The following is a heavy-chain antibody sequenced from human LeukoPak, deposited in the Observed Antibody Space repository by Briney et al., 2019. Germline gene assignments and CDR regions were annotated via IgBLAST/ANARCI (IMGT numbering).Heavy chain of an antibody. V-gene: IGHV4-61*01. Sequence: PPETLSPTCTVSGGSVSSGSSDSSWIRQPPGKGLEWIGYIYYSGSTNYNPSLKSRVTISVDTSKNLFSPKLSSVTAADTAVYYCATSYYYDRSGYYYGFDYWGQGTLVTVSS. D-gene: IGHD3-22*01. CDR2: IYYSGST. CDR3: ATSYYYDRSGYYYGFDY. J-gene: IGHJ4*02. CDR1: GGSVSSGSSD.